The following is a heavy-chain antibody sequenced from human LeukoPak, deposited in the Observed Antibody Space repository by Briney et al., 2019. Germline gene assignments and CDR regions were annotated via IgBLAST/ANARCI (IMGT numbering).Heavy chain of an antibody. Sequence: GGSLRLSCAASGFTFSSYGMHWVRQAPGKGLEWVAVISYDGSNKYYADSVKGRFTISRDNSKNTLYLQMNSLRAEDTAVYYCAKDRRVGAYFRYYFDYWGQGTLVTVSS. V-gene: IGHV3-30*18. CDR1: GFTFSSYG. J-gene: IGHJ4*02. D-gene: IGHD1-26*01. CDR3: AKDRRVGAYFRYYFDY. CDR2: ISYDGSNK.